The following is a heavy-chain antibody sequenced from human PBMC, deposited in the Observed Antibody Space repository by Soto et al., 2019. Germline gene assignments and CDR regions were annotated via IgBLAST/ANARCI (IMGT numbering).Heavy chain of an antibody. CDR2: IYYSGST. J-gene: IGHJ4*02. V-gene: IGHV4-31*03. Sequence: QVQLQESGPGLVKPSQTLSLTCTVSGGSISSGGYYLSWIRQHPGKGLEWIGYIYYSGSTYYNPSLKSRVTIPVDTSKNQFSLNLRSVTAAETAVYYCASSSGGRYYDYWGQGTLVTVSS. CDR1: GGSISSGGYY. D-gene: IGHD2-15*01. CDR3: ASSSGGRYYDY.